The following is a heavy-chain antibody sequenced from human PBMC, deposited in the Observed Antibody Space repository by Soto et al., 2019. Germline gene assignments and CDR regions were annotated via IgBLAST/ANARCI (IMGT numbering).Heavy chain of an antibody. CDR3: ARRKYYGSGSYYPIYYYGMDV. Sequence: PGESLKISCKGSGYSFTNYWIGWVRQMPGKGLEWMGIIYPGDSDTRYSPSFQGQVTISADKSISTAYLQWSSLKASDTAMYYCARRKYYGSGSYYPIYYYGMDVWGQGTTVTVSS. D-gene: IGHD3-10*01. J-gene: IGHJ6*02. CDR1: GYSFTNYW. CDR2: IYPGDSDT. V-gene: IGHV5-51*01.